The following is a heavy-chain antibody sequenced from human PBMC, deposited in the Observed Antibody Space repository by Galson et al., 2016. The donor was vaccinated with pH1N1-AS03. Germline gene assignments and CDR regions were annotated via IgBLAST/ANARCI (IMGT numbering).Heavy chain of an antibody. J-gene: IGHJ4*01. D-gene: IGHD1-20*01. V-gene: IGHV3-49*03. Sequence: SLRLSCAVSGIPFGDYAVSWFRQAPGKGLEWVGFIRRKGFGGTTDYAASVKGRFTISRDDSKNIAYLQMSSLKIEDTAVYYCSLEYLEFYFAYWGQGTLVTGSS. CDR2: IRRKGFGGTT. CDR3: SLEYLEFYFAY. CDR1: GIPFGDYA.